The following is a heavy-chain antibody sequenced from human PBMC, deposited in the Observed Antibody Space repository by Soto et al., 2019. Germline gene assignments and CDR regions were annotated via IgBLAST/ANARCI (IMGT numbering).Heavy chain of an antibody. V-gene: IGHV1-2*04. Sequence: ASVKVSCKASGYTFTGYYMHWVRQAPGQGLEWMGWINPNSGGTNYAQKFQGWVTMTRDTSISTAYMELSRLRSDDTAVYYCAVATDLIAVASYYYYYGMDVWGQGTTVTVSS. CDR3: AVATDLIAVASYYYYYGMDV. CDR1: GYTFTGYY. D-gene: IGHD6-19*01. CDR2: INPNSGGT. J-gene: IGHJ6*02.